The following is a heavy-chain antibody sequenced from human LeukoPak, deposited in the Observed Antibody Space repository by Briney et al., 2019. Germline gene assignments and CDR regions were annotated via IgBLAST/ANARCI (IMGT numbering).Heavy chain of an antibody. V-gene: IGHV4-34*01. J-gene: IGHJ5*02. CDR3: ARLRPDCSGGSCYSARVNWFDP. CDR2: INHSGST. D-gene: IGHD2-15*01. CDR1: GGSFSGYY. Sequence: SETLSLTCAVYGGSFSGYYWSWIRQPPGKGLEWIREINHSGSTNYNPSLKSRVTISVDTSKNQFSLKLSSVTAADTAVYYCARLRPDCSGGSCYSARVNWFDPWGQGTLVTVSS.